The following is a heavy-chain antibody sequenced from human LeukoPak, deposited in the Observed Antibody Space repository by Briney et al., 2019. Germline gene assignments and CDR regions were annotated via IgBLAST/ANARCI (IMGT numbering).Heavy chain of an antibody. CDR2: IYYSGTT. V-gene: IGHV4-59*08. Sequence: SETLSLTCAVYGGSFSGYYWTWIRQPPGKGLEWIGYIYYSGTTNYNPSLKSRVTMSADTSKNQFSLKLSSVTAADTAVYYCARHAPYGDFDYWGQGTLVTVSS. CDR3: ARHAPYGDFDY. J-gene: IGHJ4*02. CDR1: GGSFSGYY. D-gene: IGHD4-17*01.